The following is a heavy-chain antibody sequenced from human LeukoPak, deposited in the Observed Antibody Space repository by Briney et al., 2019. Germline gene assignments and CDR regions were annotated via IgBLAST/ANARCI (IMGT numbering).Heavy chain of an antibody. Sequence: GGSLRLSCVASGFTFSSYGMSWVRQAPGKGLEWISYISNGSGNRYYADSVKGRFTISRDNAKNLLYLQMNNLRADDTAVYYCARAAKWEFYHYYMDVWGKGTTVAVSS. J-gene: IGHJ6*03. D-gene: IGHD1-26*01. CDR2: ISNGSGNR. CDR1: GFTFSSYG. V-gene: IGHV3-48*01. CDR3: ARAAKWEFYHYYMDV.